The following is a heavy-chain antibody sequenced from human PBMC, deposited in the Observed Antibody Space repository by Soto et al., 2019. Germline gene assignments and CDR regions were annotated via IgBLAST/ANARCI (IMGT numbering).Heavy chain of an antibody. V-gene: IGHV3-23*01. CDR1: GFTFSSYA. J-gene: IGHJ4*02. CDR3: AKSEWLRFLPYYFDY. CDR2: ISGSGGST. Sequence: PGGSLRLSCAASGFTFSSYAISWVRQAPGKGLEWVSAISGSGGSTYYADSVKGRFTISRDNSKNTLYLQMNSLRAEDMAVYCCAKSEWLRFLPYYFDYWGQGTLVSVSS. D-gene: IGHD5-12*01.